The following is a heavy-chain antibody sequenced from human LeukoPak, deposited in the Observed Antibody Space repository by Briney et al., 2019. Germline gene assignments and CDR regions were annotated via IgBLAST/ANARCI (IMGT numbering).Heavy chain of an antibody. V-gene: IGHV4-59*08. Sequence: SETLSLTCTVSGGSISSYYWSWFRQPPGKGLEGIGYIYYSGSTNYNSSRKSRVTISVDTSKNQFSLKLRSVPAADPAVYYCARIIRPTGYYSNPKGGSFDLWGQGTLVTVSS. D-gene: IGHD3-9*01. J-gene: IGHJ5*02. CDR2: IYYSGST. CDR3: ARIIRPTGYYSNPKGGSFDL. CDR1: GGSISSYY.